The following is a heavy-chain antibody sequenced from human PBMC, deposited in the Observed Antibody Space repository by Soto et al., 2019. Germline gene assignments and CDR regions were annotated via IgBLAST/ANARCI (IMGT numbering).Heavy chain of an antibody. CDR2: ISAYNGNT. D-gene: IGHD1-1*01. J-gene: IGHJ6*02. CDR3: ARVGWNRDYYYYGMDV. CDR1: GYTFTSYG. V-gene: IGHV1-18*04. Sequence: ASVKVSCKXSGYTFTSYGISWVRQAPGQGLEWMGWISAYNGNTNYAQKLQGRVTMTTDTSTSTAYMELRSLRSDDTAVYYCARVGWNRDYYYYGMDVWGQGTTVTVSS.